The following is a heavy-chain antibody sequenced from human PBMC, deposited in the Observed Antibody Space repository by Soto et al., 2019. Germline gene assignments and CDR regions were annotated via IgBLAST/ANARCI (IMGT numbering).Heavy chain of an antibody. D-gene: IGHD2-2*01. CDR3: TTVTRARSDFDY. Sequence: EVQLVESGGGLVKPGGSLRLSCAASGFTFRNAWMSWVRQAPGKGLEWVGRIKSKTDGGTTDYAAPVKGRFTISRDDSKNTLYLQMNSLKTADPAVYYCTTVTRARSDFDYWGQGTLVTVSS. J-gene: IGHJ4*02. CDR1: GFTFRNAW. CDR2: IKSKTDGGTT. V-gene: IGHV3-15*01.